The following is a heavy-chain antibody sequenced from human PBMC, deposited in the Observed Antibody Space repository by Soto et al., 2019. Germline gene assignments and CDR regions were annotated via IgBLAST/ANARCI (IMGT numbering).Heavy chain of an antibody. V-gene: IGHV1-46*01. CDR1: GYTFTSYY. CDR3: ARDLGWELPFDY. CDR2: INPSGGST. Sequence: ASVKVSCKASGYTFTSYYMHWVLQAPGQGLEWMGIINPSGGSTSYAQKFQGRVTMTRDTSTSTVYMELSSLRSEDTAVYYCARDLGWELPFDYWGQGTLVTVSS. J-gene: IGHJ4*02. D-gene: IGHD1-26*01.